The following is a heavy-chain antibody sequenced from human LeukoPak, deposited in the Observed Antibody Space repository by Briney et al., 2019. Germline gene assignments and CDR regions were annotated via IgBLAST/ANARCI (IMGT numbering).Heavy chain of an antibody. CDR2: ISASGGYT. CDR1: GFTFSSYA. D-gene: IGHD3-22*01. Sequence: GASLRLSCAASGFTFSSYAMNWVRQAPGKGLEWVSGISASGGYTYYADSVKGRFTISRDNSKNTLYLQMNNLRVDDTAVYYCAKDRLPLSSAYYYVPFDYRGQGTLVTVSS. CDR3: AKDRLPLSSAYYYVPFDY. V-gene: IGHV3-23*01. J-gene: IGHJ4*02.